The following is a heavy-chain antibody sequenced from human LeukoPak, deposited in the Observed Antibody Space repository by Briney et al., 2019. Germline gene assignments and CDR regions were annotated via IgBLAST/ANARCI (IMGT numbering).Heavy chain of an antibody. Sequence: GRSLRLSCAASGFTFSSYGMHWVRQAPGKGLEWVAVIWYDGSNKYYADTVKGRFTISRDNSKNTLYLQMNSLRAEDTAVYYCARENTVVVAASLLGYWGQGTLVTVSS. CDR1: GFTFSSYG. V-gene: IGHV3-33*01. CDR3: ARENTVVVAASLLGY. D-gene: IGHD2-15*01. CDR2: IWYDGSNK. J-gene: IGHJ4*02.